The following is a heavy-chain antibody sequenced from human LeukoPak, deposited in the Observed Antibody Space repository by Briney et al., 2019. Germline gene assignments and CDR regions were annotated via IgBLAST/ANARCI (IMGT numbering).Heavy chain of an antibody. J-gene: IGHJ4*02. CDR2: ISYDGSNK. D-gene: IGHD4-17*01. CDR3: AKGTTVMMMHLDY. Sequence: GGSLRLSCGAPGFTFSSYGMHWVRQAPGKGLEWVAVISYDGSNKYYADSVKGRFTISRDNSKNTLYLQMNSLRAEDTAVYYCAKGTTVMMMHLDYWGQGTLVTVSS. V-gene: IGHV3-30*18. CDR1: GFTFSSYG.